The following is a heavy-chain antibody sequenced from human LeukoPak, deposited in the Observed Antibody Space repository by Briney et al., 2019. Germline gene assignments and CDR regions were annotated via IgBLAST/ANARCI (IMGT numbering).Heavy chain of an antibody. CDR2: IIPLLGIT. D-gene: IGHD3-16*01. J-gene: IGHJ3*02. CDR3: ARARTMVTFGGIRHAFDI. V-gene: IGHV1-69*04. Sequence: ASVKVSCKASGSTFSSYAMNWVRQAPGQGLEWVGRIIPLLGITNHAQKLQGRVTVTADKSTNTAYMELSSLISDDTAVYYCARARTMVTFGGIRHAFDIWGQGTMVTVSS. CDR1: GSTFSSYA.